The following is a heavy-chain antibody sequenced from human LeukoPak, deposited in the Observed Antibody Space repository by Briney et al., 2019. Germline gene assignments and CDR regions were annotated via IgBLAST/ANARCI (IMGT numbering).Heavy chain of an antibody. J-gene: IGHJ4*02. CDR3: ARVVTDWAIHN. D-gene: IGHD3-9*01. CDR1: GGSINSGDYY. Sequence: KPSQTLSLTCTVSGGSINSGDYYWSWIRQPPGKGLEWIGFIYYSRSTYNNPPLKSRVTISVDTSKNQFSLRLSSVTAADTAMYYCARVVTDWAIHNWGQGTLVTVSS. CDR2: IYYSRST. V-gene: IGHV4-30-4*01.